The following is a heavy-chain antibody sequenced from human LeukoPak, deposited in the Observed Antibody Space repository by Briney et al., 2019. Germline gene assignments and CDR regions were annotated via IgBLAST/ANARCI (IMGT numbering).Heavy chain of an antibody. V-gene: IGHV3-30*04. CDR2: ISYHARDQ. D-gene: IGHD2-8*02. Sequence: GRSLRLSCAASGFSFENYAMHWVRQAPGKGLEWVTVISYHARDQFYADSVKGRFTVSRDNSKNTLYLQMNSLRAEDSAVYYCAAQPCSGGVCYLDYWGQGTLVTVSS. J-gene: IGHJ4*02. CDR1: GFSFENYA. CDR3: AAQPCSGGVCYLDY.